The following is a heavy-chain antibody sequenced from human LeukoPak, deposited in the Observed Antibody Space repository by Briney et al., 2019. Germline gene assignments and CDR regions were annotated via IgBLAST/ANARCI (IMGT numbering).Heavy chain of an antibody. CDR1: GGSFSGYY. J-gene: IGHJ4*02. Sequence: PSETLSLTCAVYGGSFSGYYWSWIRQPPGKGLEWIGSIYYSGSTYYNPSLKSRVTISVDTSKNQFSLKLSSVTAADTAVYYCARDLYGSGSYNYWGQGTLVTVSS. CDR3: ARDLYGSGSYNY. V-gene: IGHV4-34*01. D-gene: IGHD3-10*01. CDR2: IYYSGST.